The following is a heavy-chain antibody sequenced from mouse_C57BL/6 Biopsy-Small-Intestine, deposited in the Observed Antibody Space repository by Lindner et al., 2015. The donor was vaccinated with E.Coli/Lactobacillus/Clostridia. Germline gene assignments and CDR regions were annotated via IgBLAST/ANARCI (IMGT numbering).Heavy chain of an antibody. CDR1: GYTFTDYY. V-gene: IGHV1-26*01. Sequence: VQLQESGPELVKPGASVKMSCKASGYTFTDYYLNWVRQSHGKSLEWIGRVNPNNDDTNYNQKFKGKATLTVDKSLSTAYMQLDSLTSEDSAVYYCARGAYWGQGTLVTVSA. CDR3: ARGAY. CDR2: VNPNNDDT. J-gene: IGHJ3*01.